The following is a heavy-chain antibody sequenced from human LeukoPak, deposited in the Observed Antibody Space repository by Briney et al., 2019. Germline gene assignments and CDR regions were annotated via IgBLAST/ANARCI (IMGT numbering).Heavy chain of an antibody. D-gene: IGHD5-18*01. V-gene: IGHV3-23*01. CDR1: GVTFSSYA. CDR3: AKDLSGYSYGSLY. J-gene: IGHJ4*02. Sequence: QTGGSLRLSCAASGVTFSSYAMRWGRQAPGKGVDWGSDISGSGGSTYYADAVKGRFTNSRDNSKNTLYLQMNSLRAEDTAVYYCAKDLSGYSYGSLYWGQGTLVTVSS. CDR2: ISGSGGST.